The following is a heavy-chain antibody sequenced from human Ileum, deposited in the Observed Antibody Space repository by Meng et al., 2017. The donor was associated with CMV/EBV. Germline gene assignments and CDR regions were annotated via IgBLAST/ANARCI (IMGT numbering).Heavy chain of an antibody. CDR2: ISYDGKNE. CDR1: GFTFSNFA. Sequence: GGSLRLSCAASGFTFSNFAMYWVRQPPGKGLEWVTVISYDGKNEYNADSVEGRFTISRDNFKNTLYLQMNNLRVEDTAVYYCAREEHGGWAAPYFWG. D-gene: IGHD6-19*01. J-gene: IGHJ2*01. V-gene: IGHV3-30*04. CDR3: AREEHGGWAAPYF.